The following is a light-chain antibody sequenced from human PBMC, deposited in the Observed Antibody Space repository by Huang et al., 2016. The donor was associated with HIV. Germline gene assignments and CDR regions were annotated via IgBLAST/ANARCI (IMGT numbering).Light chain of an antibody. CDR1: QSVLYSSNNKNY. V-gene: IGKV4-1*01. CDR2: CAS. Sequence: DIVMTQSPDSLAVSLGERATINCKSSQSVLYSSNNKNYLAWYQQKPGQHPKRLIYCASTRESGVPDRFSGSGSGTDFTLTISSLQAEDVAVYYCQQYYSSPPTFGQGTKVEIK. J-gene: IGKJ1*01. CDR3: QQYYSSPPT.